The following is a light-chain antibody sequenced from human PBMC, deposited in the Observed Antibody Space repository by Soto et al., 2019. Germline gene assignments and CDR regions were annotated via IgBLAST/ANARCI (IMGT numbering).Light chain of an antibody. V-gene: IGKV1-39*01. J-gene: IGKJ1*01. Sequence: DIQMTQSPSPLSASVGDSVTITCRASQTIQTYLNWYRHKPGRAPALLIYAASRLQTGVPSRFSGSGSGTYFILSISNLRPEDFATYYCQQTYSTPGTFGQGTKVEVK. CDR2: AAS. CDR1: QTIQTY. CDR3: QQTYSTPGT.